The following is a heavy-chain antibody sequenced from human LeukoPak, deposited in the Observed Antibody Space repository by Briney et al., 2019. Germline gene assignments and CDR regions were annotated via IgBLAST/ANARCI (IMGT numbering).Heavy chain of an antibody. CDR1: GSGFTFNSYA. J-gene: IGHJ4*02. D-gene: IGHD3-22*01. V-gene: IGHV3-64*01. CDR2: INGDGVTT. Sequence: GGSLRLSCEASGSGFTFNSYAMYWVRQAPGKGLEYVSAINGDGVTTYYANSVKGRFTISRDNSRNTVYLQMGSLRAEDTAVYYCARDSSGDSSGDWGQGTLVTVSS. CDR3: ARDSSGDSSGD.